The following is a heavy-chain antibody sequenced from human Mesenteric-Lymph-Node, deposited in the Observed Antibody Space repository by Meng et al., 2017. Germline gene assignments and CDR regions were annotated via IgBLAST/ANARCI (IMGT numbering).Heavy chain of an antibody. CDR2: INSDGGYT. V-gene: IGHV3-74*03. D-gene: IGHD1-26*01. J-gene: IGHJ4*02. CDR3: ARAMRYSGSYWDYFDY. Sequence: GGSLRLSCEVSGFSISNYWMHWVRQVPGKGPMWVSRINSDGGYTTYADSVKGRFTISRDNAKNTLYLQMDSLRAEDTAVYYCARAMRYSGSYWDYFDYWGQGTLVTVSS. CDR1: GFSISNYW.